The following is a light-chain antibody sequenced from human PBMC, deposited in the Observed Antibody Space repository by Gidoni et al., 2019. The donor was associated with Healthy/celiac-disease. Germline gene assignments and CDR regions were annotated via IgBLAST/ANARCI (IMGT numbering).Light chain of an antibody. Sequence: AIRITQSPSSLSASTGDRVTITCRASQGISSYLAWYQQKPGKAPKLLIYAASTLQSGVPSRFSGSGSGTDFTLTISCLQSEDFATYYCQQYYSYPMYTFGQXTKLEIK. CDR1: QGISSY. CDR2: AAS. CDR3: QQYYSYPMYT. V-gene: IGKV1-8*01. J-gene: IGKJ2*01.